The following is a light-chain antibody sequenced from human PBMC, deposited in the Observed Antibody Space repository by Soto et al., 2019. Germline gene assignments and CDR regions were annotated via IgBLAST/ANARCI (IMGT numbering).Light chain of an antibody. CDR3: QKYNSAPPWT. Sequence: DIQMTQSPSSLSASVGDRVTITCRASQGISNYLAWYQQKPGKVPKLLIYAASTLQSGVPSRFSRSGSGTDFTLTISSLQPEDVATYYCQKYNSAPPWTFGQGTKVEIK. J-gene: IGKJ1*01. CDR2: AAS. CDR1: QGISNY. V-gene: IGKV1-27*01.